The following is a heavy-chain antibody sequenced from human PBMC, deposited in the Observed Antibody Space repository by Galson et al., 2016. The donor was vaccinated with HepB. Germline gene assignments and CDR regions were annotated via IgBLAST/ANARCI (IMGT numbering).Heavy chain of an antibody. J-gene: IGHJ2*01. CDR3: ARLFGGPPGGEHWYFDL. CDR2: IYYSGST. V-gene: IGHV4-59*01. CDR1: GGSISSYY. Sequence: SETLSLTCTVSGGSISSYYWSWIRQPPGRGLEWIGYIYYSGSTNYNPSLKSRVTISVDTSKNQFSLKLSSVTAADTAVYYCARLFGGPPGGEHWYFDLWGRGTLVTVSS. D-gene: IGHD4-23*01.